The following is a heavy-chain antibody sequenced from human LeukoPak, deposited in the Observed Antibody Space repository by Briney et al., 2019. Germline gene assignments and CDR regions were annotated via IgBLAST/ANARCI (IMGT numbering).Heavy chain of an antibody. Sequence: GESLKISCKGSGYSFTSYWIGWVRQMPGKGLEWMGIIYPGDSDTRYSPSFQGQVTISAGKSISTAYLQWSSLRASDTAMYYCARTIVGATKIFDYWGQGTLVTVSS. CDR1: GYSFTSYW. D-gene: IGHD1-26*01. CDR3: ARTIVGATKIFDY. J-gene: IGHJ4*02. V-gene: IGHV5-51*01. CDR2: IYPGDSDT.